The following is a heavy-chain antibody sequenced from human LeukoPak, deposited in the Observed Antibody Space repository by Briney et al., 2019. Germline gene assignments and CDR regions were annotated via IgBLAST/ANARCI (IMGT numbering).Heavy chain of an antibody. J-gene: IGHJ4*02. CDR3: AREGREGYNYPALDF. CDR2: MKHDGIEK. V-gene: IGHV3-7*05. Sequence: PGGSLRLSCAASGFTFGSYWMTWVRQAPGKGLEWVANMKHDGIEKYYVDSVKGRFTISRDNTKNSLYLQMYSLRAEDTAVYFCAREGREGYNYPALDFWGQGILVTVSS. CDR1: GFTFGSYW. D-gene: IGHD5-24*01.